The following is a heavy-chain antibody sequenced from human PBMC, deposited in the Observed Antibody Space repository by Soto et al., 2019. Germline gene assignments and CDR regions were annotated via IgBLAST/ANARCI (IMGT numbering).Heavy chain of an antibody. CDR2: ISYDGSNK. CDR1: GFTFSSYA. CDR3: ARGVRGYSYATPDY. D-gene: IGHD5-18*01. V-gene: IGHV3-30-3*01. J-gene: IGHJ4*02. Sequence: QVQLVESGGGVVQPGRSLRLSCAASGFTFSSYAMHWVRQAPGKGLEWVAVISYDGSNKYYADSVKGRFTISRDNFKNTLYLQMNSLRAEDTAVYYCARGVRGYSYATPDYWGQGTLVTVSS.